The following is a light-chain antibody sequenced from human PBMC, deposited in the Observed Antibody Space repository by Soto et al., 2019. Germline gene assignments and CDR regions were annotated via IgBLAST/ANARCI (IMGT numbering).Light chain of an antibody. CDR2: DAS. J-gene: IGKJ4*01. CDR1: QSISSW. Sequence: DIQMTQSPSTLSASVGDRVTITCRASQSISSWLAWYQQKPGKAPNLLIYDASSLESGVPSRFSGSGSGTEFTLTISSLQPDDFATYYCQQYNSYSPLTFGGGTKVEIK. V-gene: IGKV1-5*01. CDR3: QQYNSYSPLT.